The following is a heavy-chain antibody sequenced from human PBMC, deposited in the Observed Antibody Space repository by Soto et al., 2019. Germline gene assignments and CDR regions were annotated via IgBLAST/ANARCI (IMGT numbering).Heavy chain of an antibody. CDR1: GYIFVNYG. CDR3: VMVDNYVTPTPQDV. D-gene: IGHD3-16*01. V-gene: IGHV1-18*01. Sequence: QVQLVQSGDEVKKPGASVKVSCKASGYIFVNYGIAWVRQAPGHGLEWMGWISPYTGNTHSATQVQGRLTMTTDTSTSTAYMDLGSLTSDDTAIYYCVMVDNYVTPTPQDVWGQGTTVPASS. CDR2: ISPYTGNT. J-gene: IGHJ6*02.